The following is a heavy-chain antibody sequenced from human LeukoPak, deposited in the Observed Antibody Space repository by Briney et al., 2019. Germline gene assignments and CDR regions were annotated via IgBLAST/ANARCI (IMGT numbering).Heavy chain of an antibody. V-gene: IGHV1-18*01. Sequence: ASVKVSCKASGYTFIDYGISWVRQAPGQGLEWMGWISAFNGNTRYAQSLQGRVTMTRDTSANTAYMELRSLRHDDTAVYYCARERAHPGDGYDGSSTLITFYYWGQGTLVTVSS. D-gene: IGHD3-10*01. CDR3: ARERAHPGDGYDGSSTLITFYY. CDR2: ISAFNGNT. CDR1: GYTFIDYG. J-gene: IGHJ4*02.